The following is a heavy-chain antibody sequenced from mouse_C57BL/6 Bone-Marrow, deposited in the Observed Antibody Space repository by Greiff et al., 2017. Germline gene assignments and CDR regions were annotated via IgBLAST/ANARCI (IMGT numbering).Heavy chain of an antibody. D-gene: IGHD1-1*01. Sequence: QVQLQQPGAELVKPGASVKLSCKASGYTFTSYWMHWVKQRPGQGLEWIGMIHPNSGSTNYNEKFKSKATLTVDKSSSTAYMQLSSLTSEDSAVDYCAGDSYYYGSSLYWYFDVWGTGTTVTVSS. V-gene: IGHV1-64*01. CDR1: GYTFTSYW. CDR3: AGDSYYYGSSLYWYFDV. J-gene: IGHJ1*03. CDR2: IHPNSGST.